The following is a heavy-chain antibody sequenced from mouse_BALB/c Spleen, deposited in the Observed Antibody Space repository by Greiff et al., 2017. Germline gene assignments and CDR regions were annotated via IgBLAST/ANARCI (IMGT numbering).Heavy chain of an antibody. CDR1: GYTFTSYV. J-gene: IGHJ2*01. CDR2: INPYNDGT. CDR3: ARGGEGNYFDY. Sequence: VQLQQSGPELVTPGASVKISCKASGYTFTSYVMHWVKQKPGQGLEWIGYINPYNDGTKYNEKFRGQATLTSDKSSSTAYMELSSLTSEDSAVYYCARGGEGNYFDYWGQGTTLTVSA. V-gene: IGHV1-14*01.